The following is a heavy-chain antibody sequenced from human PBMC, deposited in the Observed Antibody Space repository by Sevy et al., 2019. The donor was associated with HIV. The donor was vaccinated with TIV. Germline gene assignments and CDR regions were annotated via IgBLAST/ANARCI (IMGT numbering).Heavy chain of an antibody. V-gene: IGHV5-51*01. CDR1: GYSFTSYW. Sequence: GESLKISCKGSGYSFTSYWIGWVRQMPGKGLEWMGIIYPGDSDTRYSPSFQGQVTISADKSISTAYLQWNSLKASDTAMYYCAGHASGYCSGGSCLKYYYYGMDVWGQGTTVTVSS. CDR3: AGHASGYCSGGSCLKYYYYGMDV. CDR2: IYPGDSDT. J-gene: IGHJ6*02. D-gene: IGHD2-15*01.